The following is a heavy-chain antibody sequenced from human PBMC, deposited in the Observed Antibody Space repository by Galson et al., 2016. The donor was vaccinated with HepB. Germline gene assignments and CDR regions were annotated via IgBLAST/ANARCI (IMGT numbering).Heavy chain of an antibody. V-gene: IGHV3-53*03. CDR2: FYTDGNM. D-gene: IGHD3-16*01. Sequence: SLRLSCAASGFTVTTSYMNWVRQAPGKGLEWVSVFYTDGNMRYADFVEGRFTISRDISKNTLYLQMHSLRAEDTALYYCARGSFGDPLESWGQGTLVTVSS. CDR1: GFTVTTSY. CDR3: ARGSFGDPLES. J-gene: IGHJ4*02.